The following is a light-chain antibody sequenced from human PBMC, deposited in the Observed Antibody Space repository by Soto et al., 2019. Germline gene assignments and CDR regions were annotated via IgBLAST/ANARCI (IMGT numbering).Light chain of an antibody. V-gene: IGLV2-14*01. J-gene: IGLJ3*02. CDR3: SSYTTNNTPV. Sequence: QSALTQPASVSGSPGQSITISRTGTSSDVGGYNWLSWYQQHPGKAPKLIIFEVSNRPSGVSNRFSGSRSGNTASLTISGLQTEDEADYYCSSYTTNNTPVFGGGTKLTVL. CDR2: EVS. CDR1: SSDVGGYNW.